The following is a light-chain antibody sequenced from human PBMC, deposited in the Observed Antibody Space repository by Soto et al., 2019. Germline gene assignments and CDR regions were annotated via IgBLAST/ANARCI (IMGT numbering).Light chain of an antibody. CDR1: QRVSSC. Sequence: EIVLIQSLATLTLSPGVRATLSRTASQRVSSCLAYYQQNPCQEPRLLISDASNKATGIPARFSGSGSETDFTLTIRSLEPEDFPLYYCQQHSNWPRTLAQGTKVDIK. CDR2: DAS. CDR3: QQHSNWPRT. V-gene: IGKV3-11*01. J-gene: IGKJ1*01.